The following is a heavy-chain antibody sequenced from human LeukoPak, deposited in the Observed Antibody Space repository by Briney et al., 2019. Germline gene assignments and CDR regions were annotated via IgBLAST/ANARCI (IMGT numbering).Heavy chain of an antibody. J-gene: IGHJ6*02. V-gene: IGHV3-21*01. CDR2: MSSSSSHI. CDR3: AREGLLLAPVGYYYGMDV. Sequence: GGSLRLSCVAYGFTFSDYSMHWVRQAPGRGLEWVSFMSSSSSHIYYADSLKGRFAISRDNAKNSLYLQMNSLRAEDTAVYYCAREGLLLAPVGYYYGMDVWGQGTTVTVSS. D-gene: IGHD3-10*01. CDR1: GFTFSDYS.